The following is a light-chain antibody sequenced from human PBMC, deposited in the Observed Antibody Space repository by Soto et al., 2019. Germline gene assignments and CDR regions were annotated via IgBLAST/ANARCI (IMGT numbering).Light chain of an antibody. J-gene: IGKJ4*01. Sequence: EIVMTQSPATLSVSPGERATVSCRASQSVSRNLAWYQQKPGQAPRLLIYSASTRSTGIPARFSGSGSGTEFTLTITSLQSEDFAVYYCQQYNNWLTFGGGTKVEIK. V-gene: IGKV3-15*01. CDR3: QQYNNWLT. CDR1: QSVSRN. CDR2: SAS.